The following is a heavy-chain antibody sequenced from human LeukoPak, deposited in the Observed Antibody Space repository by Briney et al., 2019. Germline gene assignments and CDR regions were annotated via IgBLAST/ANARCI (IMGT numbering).Heavy chain of an antibody. V-gene: IGHV3-23*01. J-gene: IGHJ3*02. CDR2: ISGSGGST. CDR3: AKALGYCSSTSCQMHAFDI. CDR1: GFTFSTYW. Sequence: GGSLRLSCAASGFTFSTYWMSWVRQAPGKGLEWVSAISGSGGSTYYADSVKGRFTISRDNSKNTLYLQMNSLRAEDTAVYYCAKALGYCSSTSCQMHAFDIWGQGTMVTVSS. D-gene: IGHD2-2*01.